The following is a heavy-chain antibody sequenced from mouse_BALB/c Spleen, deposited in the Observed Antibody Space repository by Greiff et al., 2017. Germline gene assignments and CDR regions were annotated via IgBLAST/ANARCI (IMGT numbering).Heavy chain of an antibody. CDR1: GFTFSSFG. CDR2: ISSGSSTI. Sequence: EVQGVESGGGLVQPGGSRKLSCAASGFTFSSFGMHWVRQAPEKGLEWVAYISSGSSTIYYADTVKGRFTISRDNPKNTLFLQMTSLRSEDTAMYYCARAYYYGSSYDFDYWGQGTTLTVSS. D-gene: IGHD1-1*01. J-gene: IGHJ2*01. CDR3: ARAYYYGSSYDFDY. V-gene: IGHV5-17*02.